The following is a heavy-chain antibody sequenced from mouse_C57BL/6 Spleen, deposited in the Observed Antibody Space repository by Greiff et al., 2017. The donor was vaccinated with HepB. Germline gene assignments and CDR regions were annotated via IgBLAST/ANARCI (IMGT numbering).Heavy chain of an antibody. CDR3: ARGRGTVVPRWFAY. CDR1: GYTFTSYW. CDR2: INPSNGGT. V-gene: IGHV1-53*01. J-gene: IGHJ3*01. Sequence: QVQLQQPGTELVKPGASVKLSCKASGYTFTSYWMHWVKQRPGQGLEWIGNINPSNGGTNYNEKFKSKATLTVDKSSSTAYMHLSSLTSEDSAVYYCARGRGTVVPRWFAYWGQGTLVTVSA. D-gene: IGHD3-3*01.